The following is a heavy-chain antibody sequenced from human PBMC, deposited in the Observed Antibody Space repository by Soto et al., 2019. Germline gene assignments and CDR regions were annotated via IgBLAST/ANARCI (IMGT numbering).Heavy chain of an antibody. CDR2: ISAYNGNT. J-gene: IGHJ6*03. D-gene: IGHD4-17*01. V-gene: IGHV1-18*01. Sequence: QVQLVQSGAEVKKPGASVKVSCKASGYTFTSYGIIWLRQAPGQGLEWMGWISAYNGNTNYAQKLQGRVTMTTDTPTRPACMELRSVRSDDTAVYYCAFGGDYGDQSYCYYIDVWGQGTPVTVSS. CDR3: AFGGDYGDQSYCYYIDV. CDR1: GYTFTSYG.